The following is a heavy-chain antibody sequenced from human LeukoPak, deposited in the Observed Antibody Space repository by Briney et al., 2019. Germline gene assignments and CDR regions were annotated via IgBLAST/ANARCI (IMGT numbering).Heavy chain of an antibody. D-gene: IGHD6-19*01. V-gene: IGHV3-74*01. J-gene: IGHJ4*02. Sequence: GGSLTLSCAASEFTFSYYWMYWVRQGPGQGLVSVSRISSDGGSTTYADSVKGRFTISRDNAKNTLYLQMHSLRVEDTGIYYCARDGSNGIDYGSQGTLVTVSS. CDR3: ARDGSNGIDY. CDR2: ISSDGGST. CDR1: EFTFSYYW.